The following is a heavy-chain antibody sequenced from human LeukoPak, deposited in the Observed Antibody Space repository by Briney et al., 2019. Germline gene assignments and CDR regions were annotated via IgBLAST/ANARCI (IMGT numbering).Heavy chain of an antibody. D-gene: IGHD6-6*01. CDR1: GFTSSSYW. CDR2: INSDGTTT. Sequence: GGSLRLSCAASGFTSSSYWMHWVRQDPGKGLVWVSRINSDGTTTSYADSVKGRFIIFRDNDKNTLYLQMTSLRAEDTAVYYCASGGSYSNSQLDYWGQGTLVTVSS. V-gene: IGHV3-74*01. CDR3: ASGGSYSNSQLDY. J-gene: IGHJ4*02.